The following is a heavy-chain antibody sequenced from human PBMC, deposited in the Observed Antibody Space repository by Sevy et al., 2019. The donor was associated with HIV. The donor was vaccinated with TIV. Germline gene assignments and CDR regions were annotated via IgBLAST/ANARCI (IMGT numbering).Heavy chain of an antibody. CDR1: GFTFSSYA. V-gene: IGHV3-30-3*01. CDR3: ARAEETGYYYYYGMDV. CDR2: ISYDGSNK. J-gene: IGHJ6*02. Sequence: GGSLRLSCAASGFTFSSYAMHWVRQAPGKGLEWVAVISYDGSNKYYADSVKGRFTISRDNSKNTLYLQMNSLRAEDTAVYYCARAEETGYYYYYGMDVWGQGTTVTVSS.